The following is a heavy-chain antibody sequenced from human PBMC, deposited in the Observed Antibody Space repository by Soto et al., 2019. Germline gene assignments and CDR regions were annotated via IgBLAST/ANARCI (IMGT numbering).Heavy chain of an antibody. CDR2: IYYSGST. CDR1: GGSISNFY. V-gene: IGHV4-59*01. J-gene: IGHJ4*02. Sequence: PSETLSLTCTVSGGSISNFYWSWIRQPPGKGLEWIGYIYYSGSTNYNPSLKSRVTISVDTSKNQFSLKLSSVTAADTAVYYCERDPQENFFDYWGQGTLVTVAS. CDR3: ERDPQENFFDY.